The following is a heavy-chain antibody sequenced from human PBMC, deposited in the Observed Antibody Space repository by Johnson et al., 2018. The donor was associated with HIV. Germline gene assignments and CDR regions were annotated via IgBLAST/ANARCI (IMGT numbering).Heavy chain of an antibody. V-gene: IGHV3-30*02. CDR1: GFTFADYG. CDR3: AKDDNLGVWYSDAFEV. D-gene: IGHD6-19*01. CDR2: IAPDESIT. Sequence: QVQLVESGGGVVQPGGSLRLSCAASGFTFADYGMHWVRQPPGKGLEWVAFIAPDESITHYADSVKGRFTMSRDNSKNTLYLHMKSLRPEDTAIYYCAKDDNLGVWYSDAFEVWGQGTVVTVSS. J-gene: IGHJ3*01.